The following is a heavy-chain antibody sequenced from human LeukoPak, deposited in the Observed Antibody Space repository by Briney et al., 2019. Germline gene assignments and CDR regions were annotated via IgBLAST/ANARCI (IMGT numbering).Heavy chain of an antibody. D-gene: IGHD6-13*01. V-gene: IGHV4-39*01. CDR1: GGSISSSSYY. CDR3: ATGVAAAGVAYYYYGMDV. CDR2: IYYSGST. J-gene: IGHJ6*02. Sequence: SETLSLTCTVSGGSISSSSYYWGWIRQPPGKGLEWIRSIYYSGSTYYNPSLKSRVTISVDTSKNQFSLKLSSVTAADTAVYYCATGVAAAGVAYYYYGMDVWGQGTTVTVSS.